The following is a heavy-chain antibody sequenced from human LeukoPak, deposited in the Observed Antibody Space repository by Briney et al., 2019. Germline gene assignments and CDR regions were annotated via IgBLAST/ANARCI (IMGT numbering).Heavy chain of an antibody. Sequence: SETLSLTCTVSGGSISSGDYYWSWIRQPPGKGLEWIGYIYYSGSTYYNPSLKSRVTISVDTSKNQFSLKLSSVTAADTAVYYCARDPRWSHAFDIWGQGTMVTDSS. CDR2: IYYSGST. CDR3: ARDPRWSHAFDI. V-gene: IGHV4-30-4*01. CDR1: GGSISSGDYY. J-gene: IGHJ3*02. D-gene: IGHD4-23*01.